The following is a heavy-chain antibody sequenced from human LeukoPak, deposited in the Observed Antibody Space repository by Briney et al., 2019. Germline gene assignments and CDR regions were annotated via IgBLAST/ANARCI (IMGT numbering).Heavy chain of an antibody. Sequence: ASVKVSCKASGYTFTSYGISWVRQAPGQGLEWMGWISAYNGNTNYAQKLQGRVTMTTDTSTSTAYMELRSLRSDDTAVYYCARDVRIAAAGTTGYWGQGTLVTVSS. D-gene: IGHD6-13*01. CDR2: ISAYNGNT. J-gene: IGHJ4*02. CDR1: GYTFTSYG. V-gene: IGHV1-18*01. CDR3: ARDVRIAAAGTTGY.